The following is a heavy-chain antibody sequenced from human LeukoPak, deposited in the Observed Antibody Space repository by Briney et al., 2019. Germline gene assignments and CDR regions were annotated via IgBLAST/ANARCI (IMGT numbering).Heavy chain of an antibody. V-gene: IGHV4-39*07. Sequence: SETLSLTCAVSGASISGSGYYWGWIRQPPGKGLEWIGNIYYSGSTNYNPSLKSRVTISVDTSKNQFSLKLSSVTAADTAVYYCARGPSWYQLADYWGQGTLVTVSS. CDR3: ARGPSWYQLADY. J-gene: IGHJ4*02. D-gene: IGHD2-2*01. CDR1: GASISGSGYY. CDR2: IYYSGST.